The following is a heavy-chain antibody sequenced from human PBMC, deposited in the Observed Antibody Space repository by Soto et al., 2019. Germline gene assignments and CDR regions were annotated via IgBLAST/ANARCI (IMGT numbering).Heavy chain of an antibody. CDR1: GYTFTSYG. V-gene: IGHV1-18*01. J-gene: IGHJ1*01. CDR2: ISAYNGNT. CDR3: ARDHPSYCSGGSCYWLH. Sequence: GASVKVSCKASGYTFTSYGISWVRQAPGQGLEWMGWISAYNGNTNYAQKLQGRVTMTTDTSTSTAYMELRSLRSDDTAVYYCARDHPSYCSGGSCYWLHWGQGTLVTVSS. D-gene: IGHD2-15*01.